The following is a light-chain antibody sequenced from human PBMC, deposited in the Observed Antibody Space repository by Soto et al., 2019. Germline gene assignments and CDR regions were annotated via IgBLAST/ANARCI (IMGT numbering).Light chain of an antibody. CDR2: EVT. J-gene: IGLJ1*01. V-gene: IGLV2-8*01. CDR1: SSDVGDNY. Sequence: QSALAQPPSASWSPGQSVTISCTGTSSDVGDNYVSWYQQHLGKAPKLVIYEVTLRPSGVPDRFSGSKSGNTASLTVSGLQADDEADDYCSAYAGSNTFVFGTGTKVTVL. CDR3: SAYAGSNTFV.